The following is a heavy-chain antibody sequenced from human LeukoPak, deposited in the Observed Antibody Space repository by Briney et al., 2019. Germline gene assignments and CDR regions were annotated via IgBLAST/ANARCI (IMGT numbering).Heavy chain of an antibody. D-gene: IGHD2-15*01. CDR3: ARERDIRYCSGGSCYLNWFDP. V-gene: IGHV1-69*01. CDR1: GGTFSSYA. CDR2: IIPIFGTA. Sequence: SVKVSCKASGGTFSSYAISWVRQAPGQGLEWMGGIIPIFGTANYAQRFQGRVTITADESTSTAYMELSSLRSEDTAVYYCARERDIRYCSGGSCYLNWFDPWGQGTLVTVSS. J-gene: IGHJ5*02.